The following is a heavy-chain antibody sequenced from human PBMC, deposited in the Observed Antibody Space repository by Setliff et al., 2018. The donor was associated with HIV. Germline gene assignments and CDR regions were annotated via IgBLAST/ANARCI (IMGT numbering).Heavy chain of an antibody. V-gene: IGHV3-73*01. Sequence: GGSLRLSCSASGFTFSGSAMHWVRQASGKGLEWVGLIRTKTNTYATAYGASVKGRFTISRDDSKSTAYLQMNSLKTEDTAVYYCTRPGYYYDSSGSGPAMDVWGEGTTVTVSS. CDR3: TRPGYYYDSSGSGPAMDV. J-gene: IGHJ6*03. D-gene: IGHD3-22*01. CDR1: GFTFSGSA. CDR2: IRTKTNTYAT.